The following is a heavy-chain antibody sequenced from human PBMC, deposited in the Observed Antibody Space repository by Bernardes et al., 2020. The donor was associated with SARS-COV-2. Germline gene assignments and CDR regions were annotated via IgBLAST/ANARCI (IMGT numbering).Heavy chain of an antibody. V-gene: IGHV3-23*01. Sequence: GWSLRLSCAASGLTFSSYAMTWVRQAPGKGLEWVSSISGSGDSTDYADSVKGRFTISRDNSKNTLYLRMNSLRVEDTAVYYCAKDPSSRKAGDYWGQGTLVTVSS. D-gene: IGHD6-13*01. CDR3: AKDPSSRKAGDY. CDR2: ISGSGDST. J-gene: IGHJ4*02. CDR1: GLTFSSYA.